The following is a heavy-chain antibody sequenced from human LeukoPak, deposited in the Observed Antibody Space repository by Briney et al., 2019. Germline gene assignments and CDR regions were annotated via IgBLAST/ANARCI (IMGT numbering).Heavy chain of an antibody. D-gene: IGHD3-22*01. J-gene: IGHJ4*02. CDR2: ISHSGST. Sequence: PSETLSLTCTVSGGSINSGGYYWSRIRQHPGKGLEWIGYISHSGSTSYNPSLKSRVTISVDTSNNEFSLRLTSVTAADTAVYYCARGGYYYDTCGPFDYWGQGTLVTVSS. V-gene: IGHV4-31*03. CDR1: GGSINSGGYY. CDR3: ARGGYYYDTCGPFDY.